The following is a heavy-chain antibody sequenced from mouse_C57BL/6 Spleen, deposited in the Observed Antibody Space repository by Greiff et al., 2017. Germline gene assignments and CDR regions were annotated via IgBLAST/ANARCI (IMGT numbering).Heavy chain of an antibody. CDR2: ISYDGSN. CDR3: ARVYDYLFDY. J-gene: IGHJ2*01. D-gene: IGHD2-4*01. V-gene: IGHV3-6*01. CDR1: GYSITSGYY. Sequence: VQLQQSGPGLVKPSQSLSLTCSVTGYSITSGYYWNWIRQFPGNKLEWMGYISYDGSNNYNPSLKNRISITRDPSKNQFFLKLNSVTTEDTATYYCARVYDYLFDYWGQGTTLTVSS.